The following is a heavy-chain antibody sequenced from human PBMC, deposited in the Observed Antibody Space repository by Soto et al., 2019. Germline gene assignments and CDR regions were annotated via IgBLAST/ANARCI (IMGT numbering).Heavy chain of an antibody. J-gene: IGHJ6*02. V-gene: IGHV5-51*01. CDR2: IYPGDSDT. CDR3: ARPRGGYCSSTSCLGGMDV. D-gene: IGHD2-2*01. Sequence: GESLKISCKGSGYSFTSYWIGWVRQMPGKGLEWMGIIYPGDSDTRYSPSFQGQVTISADKSISTAYLQWSSLKASDTAMYYCARPRGGYCSSTSCLGGMDVWGQGTTVTVSS. CDR1: GYSFTSYW.